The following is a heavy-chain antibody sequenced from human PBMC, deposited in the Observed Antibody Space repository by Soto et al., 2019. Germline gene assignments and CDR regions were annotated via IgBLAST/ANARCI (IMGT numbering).Heavy chain of an antibody. Sequence: NPSETLSLTCSVSGGSINSGGYFWSWIRQHPGKGLECIGYIYHSGITYYNPSLKSRVTISVDTSKNEFSLQLRSVTAADTAVYFCASLHNTSPGWFDPWGQGTLVTVSS. D-gene: IGHD1-20*01. V-gene: IGHV4-31*03. CDR3: ASLHNTSPGWFDP. CDR1: GGSINSGGYF. CDR2: IYHSGIT. J-gene: IGHJ5*02.